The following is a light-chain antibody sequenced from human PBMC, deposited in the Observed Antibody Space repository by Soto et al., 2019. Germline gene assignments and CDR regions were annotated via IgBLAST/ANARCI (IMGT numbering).Light chain of an antibody. CDR3: QQYGSSP. J-gene: IGKJ4*01. Sequence: EIVLTQSPATLSLSPGERATLTCRASQSVSNFLAWYQHKPGQAPRLLIYDASIRAAGVPARFSGSGSGTDFSLTISSLEPEDFAVYYCQQYGSSPFGGGTKVDIK. CDR2: DAS. V-gene: IGKV3-20*01. CDR1: QSVSNF.